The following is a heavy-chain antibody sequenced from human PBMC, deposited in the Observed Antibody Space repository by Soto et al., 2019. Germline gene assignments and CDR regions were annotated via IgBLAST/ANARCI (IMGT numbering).Heavy chain of an antibody. CDR1: GFTFSSYA. CDR3: ARDRARYYYGSGPFDP. Sequence: QVQLVESGGGVVQPGRSLRLSCAASGFTFSSYAMHWVRQAPGKGLEWVAVISYDGSNKYYADSVKGRFTISRDNSKTTLYLQMNSLRAEDTAVYYCARDRARYYYGSGPFDPWGQGTLVTVSS. V-gene: IGHV3-30-3*01. J-gene: IGHJ5*02. D-gene: IGHD3-10*01. CDR2: ISYDGSNK.